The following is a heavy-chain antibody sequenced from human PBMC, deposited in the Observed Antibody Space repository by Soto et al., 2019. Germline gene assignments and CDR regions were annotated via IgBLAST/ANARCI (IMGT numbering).Heavy chain of an antibody. CDR1: GFTFTTYG. D-gene: IGHD6-13*01. CDR3: AKDADMAAAGYYFDY. J-gene: IGHJ4*02. CDR2: ISYDGGNK. Sequence: PGGSLRLSCAASGFTFTTYGMHWVRQAPGKGLEWVAVISYDGGNKYYADSVKGRFTISRDNSKNTLSLQMNSLRPEDTAVYYCAKDADMAAAGYYFDYWGQGTLVTVSS. V-gene: IGHV3-30*18.